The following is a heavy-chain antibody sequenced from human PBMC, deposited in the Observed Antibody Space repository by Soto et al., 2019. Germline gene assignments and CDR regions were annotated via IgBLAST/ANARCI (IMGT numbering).Heavy chain of an antibody. J-gene: IGHJ4*02. CDR2: ISYDGTNK. V-gene: IGHV3-30-3*01. CDR1: GFSFSISP. CDR3: ARDPKTSGGQHWAFNYFDS. Sequence: LRLSCAASGFSFSISPMHWVRQAPCKGPEWVALISYDGTNKSYADSVKGRFTISRDNSKSTLYLQVDSLRPEDAAVYYCARDPKTSGGQHWAFNYFDSWGQGTLVTVSS. D-gene: IGHD7-27*01.